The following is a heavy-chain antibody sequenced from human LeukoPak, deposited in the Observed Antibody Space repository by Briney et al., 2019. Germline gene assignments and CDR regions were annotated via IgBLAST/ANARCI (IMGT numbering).Heavy chain of an antibody. CDR2: ISTSGTT. D-gene: IGHD1-26*01. CDR3: ARVPLGGATAPEDAFDI. J-gene: IGHJ3*02. V-gene: IGHV4-4*07. CDR1: GGSISGYY. Sequence: SETLSLTCSVSGGSISGYYWSWVRQPAGKGLEWIGRISTSGTTNYNPSLKSRVTMSVDPSKNQFSLNLNSLTAADTAIYYCARVPLGGATAPEDAFDIWGQGTMVTVSS.